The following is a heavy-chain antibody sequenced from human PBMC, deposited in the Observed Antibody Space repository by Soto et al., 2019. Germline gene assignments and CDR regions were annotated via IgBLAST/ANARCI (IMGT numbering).Heavy chain of an antibody. CDR2: IYYSGST. Sequence: QVQLQESGPGLVKPSQTLSLTCTVSGGSISSGGYYWSWIRQHPGKGLEWIGYIYYSGSTYYNPSLKSRVTIAVDTSKNQFSLKLSSVTAADTAVYYCARDQTKQGDAFDIWGQGTMVTVSS. V-gene: IGHV4-31*03. J-gene: IGHJ3*02. D-gene: IGHD1-7*01. CDR1: GGSISSGGYY. CDR3: ARDQTKQGDAFDI.